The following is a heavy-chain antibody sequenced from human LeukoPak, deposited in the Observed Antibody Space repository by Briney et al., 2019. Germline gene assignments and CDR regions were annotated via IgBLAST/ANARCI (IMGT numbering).Heavy chain of an antibody. CDR3: AKDMKKDYGSGSYYFDY. CDR2: ISCNSGSI. Sequence: PGRSLRLSCAASGFTFDDYAMHWVRQAPGKGLEWVSGISCNSGSIGYADSVKGRFTISRDNAKNSLYLQMNSLRAEDTALYYCAKDMKKDYGSGSYYFDYWGQGTLVTVSS. D-gene: IGHD3-10*01. V-gene: IGHV3-9*01. CDR1: GFTFDDYA. J-gene: IGHJ4*02.